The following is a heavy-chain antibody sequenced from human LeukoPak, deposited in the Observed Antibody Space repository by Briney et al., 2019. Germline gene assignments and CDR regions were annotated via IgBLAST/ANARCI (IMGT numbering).Heavy chain of an antibody. Sequence: GESLKISCKGSGYSFTSYWMGGVGQMPGKGLDWMGLLYPCDSGTRNSPSFQGQAPISADTPITSAYLQWSRLKASDTAMYYCARAHGGYYYYYMDVWGKGTTVTVSS. CDR3: ARAHGGYYYYYMDV. J-gene: IGHJ6*03. V-gene: IGHV5-51*04. CDR2: LYPCDSGT. CDR1: GYSFTSYW. D-gene: IGHD3-16*01.